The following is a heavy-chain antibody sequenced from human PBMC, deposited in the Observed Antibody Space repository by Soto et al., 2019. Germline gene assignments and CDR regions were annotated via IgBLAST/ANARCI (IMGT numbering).Heavy chain of an antibody. CDR3: ARGRGKLRYFDWLETYYYGMDV. V-gene: IGHV1-2*04. CDR2: INPNSGGT. CDR1: GYTFTGYY. J-gene: IGHJ6*02. Sequence: GASVKVSCKASGYTFTGYYMHWVRQAPGQGLEWMGWINPNSGGTNYAQKFQGWVTMTRDTSISTAYMELSRLRSDDTAVYYCARGRGKLRYFDWLETYYYGMDVWGQGTTVTV. D-gene: IGHD3-9*01.